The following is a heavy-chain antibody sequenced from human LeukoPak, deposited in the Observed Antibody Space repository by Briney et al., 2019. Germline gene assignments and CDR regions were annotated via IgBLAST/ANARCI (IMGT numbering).Heavy chain of an antibody. CDR2: IKWNSDIT. CDR1: GFKFDDYG. J-gene: IGHJ4*02. V-gene: IGHV3-20*04. Sequence: PGGSLRLSCATFGFKFDDYGMTWVRQAPGKGLEWVSSIKWNSDITTYGDYVKGRFTISRDNAKNSLYLEMNSLRAEDTALYYCARDETGIDYWGQGTLVTVSS. CDR3: ARDETGIDY. D-gene: IGHD3-9*01.